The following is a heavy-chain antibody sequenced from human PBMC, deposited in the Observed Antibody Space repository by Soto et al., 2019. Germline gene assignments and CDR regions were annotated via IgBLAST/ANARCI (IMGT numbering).Heavy chain of an antibody. Sequence: GGSLRLSCAASGFPFRSYTMSWVRQAPGRGLEWVSGIVGDGSIIHYADSVKGRFTVSRDNSKNTLFLQMNSLRAEDTAVYYCAKGPHAELELRDSIDYWGQGTLVTVSS. D-gene: IGHD1-7*01. CDR3: AKGPHAELELRDSIDY. CDR1: GFPFRSYT. CDR2: IVGDGSII. J-gene: IGHJ4*02. V-gene: IGHV3-23*01.